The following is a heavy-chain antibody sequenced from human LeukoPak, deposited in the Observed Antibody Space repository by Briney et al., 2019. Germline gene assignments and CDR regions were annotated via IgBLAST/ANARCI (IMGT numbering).Heavy chain of an antibody. Sequence: GGSLRLSCAASGFTFSNYWMSWVRQAPGKGLEWVANIKQDGQEKYYVDSVKGRFTISRDNAKNSLYLQMNSLRDEDTAVYYCARDFIRLSFDYWGQGTLVTVSS. CDR2: IKQDGQEK. D-gene: IGHD3-16*01. V-gene: IGHV3-7*01. J-gene: IGHJ4*02. CDR3: ARDFIRLSFDY. CDR1: GFTFSNYW.